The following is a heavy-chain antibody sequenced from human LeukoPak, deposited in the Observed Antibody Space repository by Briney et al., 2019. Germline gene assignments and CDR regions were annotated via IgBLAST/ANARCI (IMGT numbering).Heavy chain of an antibody. CDR1: GFTFSSYS. D-gene: IGHD3-10*01. J-gene: IGHJ6*02. CDR2: ISSSSTYI. Sequence: GGSLRLSCAASGFTFSSYSMNWVRQAPGKGLEWVSSISSSSTYIYYADSVKGRFTISRDNAKNSLYLQMISLRAEDTAVYYCARDYSPPSGWFGEGYHYGMGVWGQGTTVTVSS. V-gene: IGHV3-21*01. CDR3: ARDYSPPSGWFGEGYHYGMGV.